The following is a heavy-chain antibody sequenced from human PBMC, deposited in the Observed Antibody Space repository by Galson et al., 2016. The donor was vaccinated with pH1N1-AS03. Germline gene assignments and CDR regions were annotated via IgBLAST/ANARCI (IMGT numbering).Heavy chain of an antibody. V-gene: IGHV3-30*18. Sequence: SLRLSCATSGFTFTDFAVSWVRQAPGRGLEWVAIMSYDGSTKYYSDSVKGRFTISRDNSKNTVYLQMNSLRAEDTAVYYCAKDHSNFYGMDVWGQGTTVTVSS. CDR3: AKDHSNFYGMDV. CDR2: MSYDGSTK. D-gene: IGHD4-11*01. CDR1: GFTFTDFA. J-gene: IGHJ6*02.